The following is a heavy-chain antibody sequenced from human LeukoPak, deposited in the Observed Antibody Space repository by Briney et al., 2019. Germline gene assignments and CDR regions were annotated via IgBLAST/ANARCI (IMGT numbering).Heavy chain of an antibody. J-gene: IGHJ6*03. D-gene: IGHD4-17*01. CDR2: ISSSGSTI. CDR1: GFTFSSYE. CDR3: ARGKGGTVPGYYMDV. V-gene: IGHV3-48*03. Sequence: GGSLRLSCAASGFTFSSYEMNWVRQAPGKGLEWVSYISSSGSTIYYADSVKGRFTISRDNAKNSLYLQMNSLRAEDTAVYYCARGKGGTVPGYYMDVWGKGTTVTVSS.